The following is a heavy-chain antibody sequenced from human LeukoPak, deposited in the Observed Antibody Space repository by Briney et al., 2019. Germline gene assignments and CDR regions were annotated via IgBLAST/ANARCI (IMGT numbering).Heavy chain of an antibody. CDR3: QAGRITGDAFDI. V-gene: IGHV4-39*01. Sequence: PSETLSLTCTVSGGSISSSSYYWGWIRQPPGKGLEWIGTIYYSGRTYCNPSLKSRVTISVDTSKNQFSLKLSSVTAADTAVYYCQAGRITGDAFDIWGQGTMVTVSS. D-gene: IGHD1-20*01. CDR1: GGSISSSSYY. CDR2: IYYSGRT. J-gene: IGHJ3*02.